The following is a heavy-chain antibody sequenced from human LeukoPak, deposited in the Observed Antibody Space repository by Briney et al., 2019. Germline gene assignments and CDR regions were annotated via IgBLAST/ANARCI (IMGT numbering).Heavy chain of an antibody. CDR1: GGSISSYY. Sequence: SETLSLTCTVSGGSISSYYWSWIRQSPGKGLEWIGYIYYTGSTDYNPSLKRRVTISVDTSKNQFPLKLSSVTAADTAAYYCARHDARGRAFLIGGQGTMVTLSS. D-gene: IGHD3-10*01. J-gene: IGHJ3*02. CDR2: IYYTGST. CDR3: ARHDARGRAFLI. V-gene: IGHV4-59*01.